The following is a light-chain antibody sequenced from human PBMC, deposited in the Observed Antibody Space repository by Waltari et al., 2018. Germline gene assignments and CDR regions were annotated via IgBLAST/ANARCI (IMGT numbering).Light chain of an antibody. Sequence: DIQMTQSPSSPSASVGDRVTITCRANQSISSYLNWYQQKPGKAPKLLIYAASSLQSGVPSRFSGSGSGTDFTLTISSLQPEDFATYYCQQCYSTPGTFGQGTKVEIK. CDR1: QSISSY. CDR3: QQCYSTPGT. CDR2: AAS. J-gene: IGKJ1*01. V-gene: IGKV1-39*01.